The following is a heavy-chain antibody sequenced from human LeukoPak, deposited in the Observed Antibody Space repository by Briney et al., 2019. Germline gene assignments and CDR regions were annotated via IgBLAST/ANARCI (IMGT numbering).Heavy chain of an antibody. J-gene: IGHJ6*02. V-gene: IGHV4-30-2*01. D-gene: IGHD6-13*01. CDR1: GGSISSGGYS. CDR3: ARVVKSIAAAGRGGDYYYGMDV. CDR2: IYHSGST. Sequence: SETLSLTCAVSGGSISSGGYSWSWIRQPPGKGLEWIGYIYHSGSTYYNPSLKSRVTISVDRSKNQFSLKLSSVTAADTAVYYCARVVKSIAAAGRGGDYYYGMDVWGQGTTVTVSS.